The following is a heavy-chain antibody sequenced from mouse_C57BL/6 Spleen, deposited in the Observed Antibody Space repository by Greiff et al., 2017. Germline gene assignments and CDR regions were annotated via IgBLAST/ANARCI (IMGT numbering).Heavy chain of an antibody. CDR2: IHPNSGST. D-gene: IGHD2-4*01. CDR3: ASLGDYDSSWFAY. Sequence: QVQLQQPGAELVKPGASVKLSCKASGYTFTSYWMHWVKQRPGQGLEWIGMIHPNSGSTNYNEKFKSKATLTVDKSSRTAYMQLSSLTSEDSAVYYCASLGDYDSSWFAYWGQGTLVTVSA. CDR1: GYTFTSYW. J-gene: IGHJ3*01. V-gene: IGHV1-64*01.